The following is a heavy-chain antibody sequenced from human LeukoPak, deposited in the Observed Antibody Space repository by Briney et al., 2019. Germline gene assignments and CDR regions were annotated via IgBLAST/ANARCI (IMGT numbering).Heavy chain of an antibody. J-gene: IGHJ4*02. CDR3: ARSTGWLQPFDY. CDR2: IYFSGTT. CDR1: GGSISSGDYY. Sequence: PSETLSLTCTVSGGSISSGDYYWSRVRQPPGKALEWIGYIYFSGTTYYKPALKSRVSMSVDTSKNQFSLKLSSVTAADTAMYYCARSTGWLQPFDYWGQGTLVTVSS. V-gene: IGHV4-30-4*01. D-gene: IGHD5-24*01.